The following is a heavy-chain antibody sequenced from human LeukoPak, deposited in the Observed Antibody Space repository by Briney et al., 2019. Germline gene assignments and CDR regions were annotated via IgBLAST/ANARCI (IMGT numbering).Heavy chain of an antibody. CDR1: GFTFRNYW. CDR2: ISSSGSTI. CDR3: AELGITMIGGV. J-gene: IGHJ6*04. D-gene: IGHD3-10*02. V-gene: IGHV3-48*04. Sequence: GGSLRLSCEASGFTFRNYWMNWVRQAPGKGLEWVSYISSSGSTIYYADSVKGRFTISRDNAKNSLYLQMNSLRAEDTAVYYCAELGITMIGGVWGKGTTVTISS.